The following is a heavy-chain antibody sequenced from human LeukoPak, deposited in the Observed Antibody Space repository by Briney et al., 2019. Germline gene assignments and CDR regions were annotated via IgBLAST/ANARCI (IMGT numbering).Heavy chain of an antibody. J-gene: IGHJ4*02. D-gene: IGHD3-22*01. V-gene: IGHV4-34*01. CDR2: INHSGST. CDR1: GGSFSGYY. Sequence: SETLSLTCAVYGGSFSGYYWSWIRQPPGKGLEWIGEINHSGSTNYNPSLKSRVTISVDTSKNQFSLKLSSVTAADTAVHYCARKLGYYYDTTFDYWGQGTLVTVSS. CDR3: ARKLGYYYDTTFDY.